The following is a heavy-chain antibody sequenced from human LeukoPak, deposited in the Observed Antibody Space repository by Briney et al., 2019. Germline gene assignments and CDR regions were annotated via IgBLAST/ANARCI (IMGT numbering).Heavy chain of an antibody. CDR3: ARGRRQQERQMYWFDP. CDR1: GYTFTSYG. CDR2: ISAYNGNT. V-gene: IGHV1-18*01. D-gene: IGHD1-1*01. J-gene: IGHJ5*02. Sequence: ASVKVSCKASGYTFTSYGISWVRQAPGQGLEWMGWISAYNGNTNYAQKLQGRVTMTTDTSTSTAYMELRSLRSDDTAVYYCARGRRQQERQMYWFDPWGQGTLVTVSS.